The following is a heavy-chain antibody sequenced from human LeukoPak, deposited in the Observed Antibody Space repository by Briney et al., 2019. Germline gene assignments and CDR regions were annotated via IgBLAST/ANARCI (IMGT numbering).Heavy chain of an antibody. CDR1: GFTFSSYA. CDR3: AKEELGYCSGGSCYDQGGPDY. D-gene: IGHD2-15*01. J-gene: IGHJ4*02. CDR2: ISGSGASA. V-gene: IGHV3-23*01. Sequence: PGGSLRLSCAASGFTFSSYAMSWVRQAPGKGLEWVSPISGSGASAHYADSVKGRFTTSRDNSKNTLYLQMTSLTAEDTAVYYCAKEELGYCSGGSCYDQGGPDYWGQGTLVTVSS.